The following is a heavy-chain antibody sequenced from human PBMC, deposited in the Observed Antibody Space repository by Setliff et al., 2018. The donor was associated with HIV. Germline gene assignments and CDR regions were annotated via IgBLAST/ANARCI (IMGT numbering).Heavy chain of an antibody. Sequence: PGGSLRLSCAVSGFTFSTYAMGWVRQAPGKGLEWVSTISAGGGSTYYADSVKGRFTISRDNSKNTLYLQMNSLRAEDTAVYYCATIVESSGYHGGNYFDFWGRGSLVTVSS. D-gene: IGHD3-22*01. J-gene: IGHJ4*02. V-gene: IGHV3-23*01. CDR2: ISAGGGST. CDR3: ATIVESSGYHGGNYFDF. CDR1: GFTFSTYA.